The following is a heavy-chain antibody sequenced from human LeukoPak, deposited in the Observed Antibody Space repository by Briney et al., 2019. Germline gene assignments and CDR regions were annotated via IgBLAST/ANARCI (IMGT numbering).Heavy chain of an antibody. V-gene: IGHV3-74*01. Sequence: PGRSLRLSCAASGFTFSVYWMHWVRQAPGKGLVWVSRIDGDGGYTNYADSVKGRFTISRDNAKNTLYLQMNSLRTEDTAVYYCARDPTHCGGDCSSNYWGQGTLVTVSS. CDR2: IDGDGGYT. D-gene: IGHD2-21*02. CDR3: ARDPTHCGGDCSSNY. CDR1: GFTFSVYW. J-gene: IGHJ4*02.